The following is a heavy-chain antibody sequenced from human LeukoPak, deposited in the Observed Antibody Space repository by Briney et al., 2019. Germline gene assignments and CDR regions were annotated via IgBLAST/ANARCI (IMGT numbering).Heavy chain of an antibody. V-gene: IGHV4-30-4*01. CDR3: AREDATMVRGGFDY. Sequence: SETLPLTCTVSGGSISSGDYYWSWIRQPPGKGLEWIGYIYYSGSTYYNPSLKSRVTISVDTSKNQFSLKLSSVTAADTAVYYCAREDATMVRGGFDYWGQGTLVTVSS. CDR1: GGSISSGDYY. J-gene: IGHJ4*02. D-gene: IGHD3-10*01. CDR2: IYYSGST.